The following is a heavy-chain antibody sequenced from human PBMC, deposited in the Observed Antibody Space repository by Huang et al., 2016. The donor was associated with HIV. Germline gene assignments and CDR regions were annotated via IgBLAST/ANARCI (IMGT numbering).Heavy chain of an antibody. D-gene: IGHD2-21*01. V-gene: IGHV1-18*04. CDR1: GYNFTNYG. Sequence: QVQLVQSGTVVKKPGASVKVSCKASGYNFTNYGINWVRQAPGQGLEWMGWSSRQYGQTNYERDFLGRVTLPADTSATTVYMELRGLKADDTAVYYCAREIIEDRGYFLYWGQGTQVAVFS. CDR3: AREIIEDRGYFLY. J-gene: IGHJ1*01. CDR2: SSRQYGQT.